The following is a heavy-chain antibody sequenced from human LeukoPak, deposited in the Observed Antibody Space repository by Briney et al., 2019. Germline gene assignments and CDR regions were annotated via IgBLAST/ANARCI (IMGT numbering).Heavy chain of an antibody. J-gene: IGHJ6*02. D-gene: IGHD3-9*01. CDR1: GFTFSSYA. CDR3: AKGYYDVLTGYVLWYYYALDV. Sequence: GGSLRLSCAASGFTFSSYAMSWVRQAPGKGLEWVSAISGSGGMTYYPDSGKGRFTVSRDNSKNTLYLQMNSLRVEDTAVYYCAKGYYDVLTGYVLWYYYALDVWGQGTTVTVSS. V-gene: IGHV3-23*01. CDR2: ISGSGGMT.